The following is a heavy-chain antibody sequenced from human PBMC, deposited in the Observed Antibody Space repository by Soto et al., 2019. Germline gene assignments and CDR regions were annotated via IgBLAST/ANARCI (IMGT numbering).Heavy chain of an antibody. V-gene: IGHV4-34*01. CDR1: GGSFSGYY. J-gene: IGHJ4*02. D-gene: IGHD1-7*01. Sequence: SETLSLTCAVYGGSFSGYYWNWIRQPPGKGLEWIGEINHSGSTNYNPSLKSRVTISVDTSKNQFSLKLSSVTAADTAVYYCAREVTNWNYIRFDYWGQGTLVTVSS. CDR2: INHSGST. CDR3: AREVTNWNYIRFDY.